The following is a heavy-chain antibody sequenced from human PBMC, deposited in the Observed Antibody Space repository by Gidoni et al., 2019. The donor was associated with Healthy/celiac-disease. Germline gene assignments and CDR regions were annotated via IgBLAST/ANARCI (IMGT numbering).Heavy chain of an antibody. CDR2: IWYDGSNK. CDR3: ARVGRLYSSSWVIGY. CDR1: GFTFSSYG. V-gene: IGHV3-33*01. Sequence: QVQLVESGGGVVQPGRSLRLSCAASGFTFSSYGMHWVRQAPGKGLEWVAVIWYDGSNKYYADSVKGRFTISRDNSKNTLYLQMNSLRAEDTAVYYCARVGRLYSSSWVIGYWGQGTLVTVSS. J-gene: IGHJ4*02. D-gene: IGHD6-13*01.